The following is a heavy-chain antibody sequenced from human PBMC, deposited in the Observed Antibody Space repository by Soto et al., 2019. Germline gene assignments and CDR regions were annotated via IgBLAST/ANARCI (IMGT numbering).Heavy chain of an antibody. J-gene: IGHJ6*02. D-gene: IGHD2-15*01. CDR2: IYYSGST. V-gene: IGHV4-30-4*01. CDR3: ARWIAATLYYYYGMDV. Sequence: QVQLQESGPGLVKPSQTLSLTCTVSGGSISSGDYYWSWIRQPPGKGLEWIGYIYYSGSTYYNPSLKSRVTISVDTSKNQFSLKLSSVTAADTAVYYCARWIAATLYYYYGMDVWGQGTTVTVSS. CDR1: GGSISSGDYY.